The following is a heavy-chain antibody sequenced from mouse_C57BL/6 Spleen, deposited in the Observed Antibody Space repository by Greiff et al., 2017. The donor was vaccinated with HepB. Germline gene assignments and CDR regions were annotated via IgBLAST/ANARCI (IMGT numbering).Heavy chain of an antibody. CDR2: IDPENGDT. CDR1: GFNIKDDY. J-gene: IGHJ3*01. CDR3: TTDDWFAY. Sequence: VQLKESGAELVRPGASVKLSCTASGFNIKDDYMHWVKQRPEQGLEWIGWIDPENGDTEYASKFQGKATITADTSSNTAYLQLSSLTSEDTAVYYYTTDDWFAYWGQGTLVTVSA. V-gene: IGHV14-4*01.